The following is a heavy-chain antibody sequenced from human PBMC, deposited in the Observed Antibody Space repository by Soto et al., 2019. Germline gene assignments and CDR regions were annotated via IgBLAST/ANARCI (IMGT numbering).Heavy chain of an antibody. J-gene: IGHJ6*02. D-gene: IGHD2-21*01. Sequence: GGSLRLSCAASGFNFNYYAMNWVRRAPGKGLEWVSGISGSGGSTCYADSVKGRFTISRDNAKNSLYLQMNSLRSEDTALYYCAKERAVVQPGTINYFGMDVWGQGTTVTVSS. CDR3: AKERAVVQPGTINYFGMDV. CDR1: GFNFNYYA. CDR2: ISGSGGST. V-gene: IGHV3-43*02.